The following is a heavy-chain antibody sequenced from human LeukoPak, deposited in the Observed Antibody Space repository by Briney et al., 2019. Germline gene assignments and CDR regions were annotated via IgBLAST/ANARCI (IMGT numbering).Heavy chain of an antibody. V-gene: IGHV3-43*02. CDR3: AREQFSHNSNYFDN. D-gene: IGHD2/OR15-2a*01. CDR2: ISGDGVSS. CDR1: GFMFDDYA. Sequence: GESLKFSCAASGFMFDDYAMHWVRQVPGRGLEWVSLISGDGVSSFCADSVRGRFTISRDNNNNSLSLQMYSLTTEDTAFYYCAREQFSHNSNYFDNWGQGILVTVSS. J-gene: IGHJ4*02.